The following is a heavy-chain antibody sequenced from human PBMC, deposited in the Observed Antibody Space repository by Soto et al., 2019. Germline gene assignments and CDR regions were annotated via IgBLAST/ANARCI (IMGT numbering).Heavy chain of an antibody. D-gene: IGHD3-3*01. J-gene: IGHJ6*02. V-gene: IGHV3-13*01. CDR3: ARGSITIFGVPKGTMDV. Sequence: GESLKISCAASGFTFSSYDMHWVRQATGKGLEWVSAIGTAGDTYYPGSVKGRFTISRENAKNSLYLQMNSLRAEDTAVYYCARGSITIFGVPKGTMDVWGQGTTVTVSS. CDR2: IGTAGDT. CDR1: GFTFSSYD.